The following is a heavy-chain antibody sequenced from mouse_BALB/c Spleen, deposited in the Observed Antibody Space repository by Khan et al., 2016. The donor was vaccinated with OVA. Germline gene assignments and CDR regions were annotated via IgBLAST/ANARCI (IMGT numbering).Heavy chain of an antibody. Sequence: EVELVESGGGLVKPGGSLKLSCAASGFTFSTYAMSWVRQTPERRLEWVATVNSDGDYTFYPDNVSGRFIISSDNAKHTLYLQMRSLRSEDTAMYYCARSAYGNFAYWGQGTLVTVSA. CDR3: ARSAYGNFAY. CDR2: VNSDGDYT. J-gene: IGHJ3*01. V-gene: IGHV5-9-3*01. CDR1: GFTFSTYA. D-gene: IGHD2-1*01.